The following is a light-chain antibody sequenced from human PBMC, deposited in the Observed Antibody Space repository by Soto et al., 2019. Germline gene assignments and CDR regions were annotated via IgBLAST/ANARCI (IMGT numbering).Light chain of an antibody. J-gene: IGLJ2*01. CDR2: DNN. CDR1: SSNIGNNY. Sequence: QSVLTQPPSVSAAPGQKVTISCSGSSSNIGNNYVSWFQQLPGTAPKLLIYDNNMRPSGIPDRFSGSKSGTSATLGITGLQTGDEDDYYCGTWDNSLSGGVFGGGTKLTVL. CDR3: GTWDNSLSGGV. V-gene: IGLV1-51*01.